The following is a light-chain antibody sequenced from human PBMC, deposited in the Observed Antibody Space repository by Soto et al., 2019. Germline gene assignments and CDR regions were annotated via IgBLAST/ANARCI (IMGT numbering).Light chain of an antibody. CDR1: TGAVTTGHY. V-gene: IGLV7-46*01. CDR2: DTA. CDR3: LLSYRSDYV. J-gene: IGLJ1*01. Sequence: VVTQEPSVTVSPGGTVTLTCGSTTGAVTTGHYPYWFQQKAGQAPRTLIYDTANKFAWTPVRFSGSLLGGKAALTLSGAQPEDEAESYCLLSYRSDYVFGPGTKVTVL.